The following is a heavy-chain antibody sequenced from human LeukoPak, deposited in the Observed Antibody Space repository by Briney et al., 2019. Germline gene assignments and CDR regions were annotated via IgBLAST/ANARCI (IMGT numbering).Heavy chain of an antibody. D-gene: IGHD2-15*01. Sequence: PGGSLRLSCAASGFTSSSYAMRWVRQAPGKGLEWGSAISGSGGSTYSAASVKGQFTISRANYKNTLYLQMNSLRAEATAVYYCAKDGPPIVVVVAATPGYFDYWGQGTLVTVSS. CDR1: GFTSSSYA. V-gene: IGHV3-23*01. CDR2: ISGSGGST. J-gene: IGHJ4*02. CDR3: AKDGPPIVVVVAATPGYFDY.